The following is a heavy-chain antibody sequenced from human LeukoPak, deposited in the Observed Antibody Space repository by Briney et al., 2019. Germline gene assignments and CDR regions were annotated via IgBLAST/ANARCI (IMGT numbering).Heavy chain of an antibody. V-gene: IGHV3-9*01. D-gene: IGHD3-3*01. CDR1: GFTFDDYA. J-gene: IGHJ6*02. CDR2: ISWNSGSI. CDR3: AKDFWSPVITISDYYYGMDV. Sequence: GRSLRLSCAASGFTFDDYAMHWVRQAPGKGLEWVSGISWNSGSIGYADSVKGRFTISRDNAKNSLYLQMNSLRTEDTALYYCAKDFWSPVITISDYYYGMDVWGQGTTVTVSS.